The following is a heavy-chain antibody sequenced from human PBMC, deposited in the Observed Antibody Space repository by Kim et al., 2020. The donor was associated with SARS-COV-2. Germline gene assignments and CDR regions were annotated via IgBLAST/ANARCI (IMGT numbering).Heavy chain of an antibody. D-gene: IGHD2-15*01. V-gene: IGHV3-30-3*01. CDR2: ISYDGSNK. Sequence: GSLRLSCAASGFTFSSYAMHWVRQAPGKGLEWVAVISYDGSNKYYADSVKGRFTISRDNSKNTLYLQMNSLRAEDTAVYYCARDPWGGRVVGCSFDYWGQGTLVTVSS. J-gene: IGHJ4*02. CDR3: ARDPWGGRVVGCSFDY. CDR1: GFTFSSYA.